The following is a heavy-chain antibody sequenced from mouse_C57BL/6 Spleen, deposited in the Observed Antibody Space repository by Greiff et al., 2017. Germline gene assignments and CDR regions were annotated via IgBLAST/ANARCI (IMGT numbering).Heavy chain of an antibody. CDR1: GYAFSSYW. CDR2: IYPGDGDT. CDR3: AREPYGSSYVYFGG. J-gene: IGHJ1*03. Sequence: QVQLQQSGAELVRPGASVKISCKASGYAFSSYWMNWVKQRPGKGLEWIGQIYPGDGDTNYNGKFKGKATLTADKSSSTAYMQLSSLTSEDSAVYFCAREPYGSSYVYFGGWGTGTTVT. D-gene: IGHD1-1*01. V-gene: IGHV1-80*01.